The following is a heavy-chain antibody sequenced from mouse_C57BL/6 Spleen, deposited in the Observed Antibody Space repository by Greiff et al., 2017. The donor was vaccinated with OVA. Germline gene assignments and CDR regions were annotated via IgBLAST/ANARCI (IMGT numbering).Heavy chain of an antibody. V-gene: IGHV1-52*01. D-gene: IGHD1-1*01. CDR1: GYTFTSYW. Sequence: VKLQQPGAELVRPGSSVKLSCKASGYTFTSYWMHWVKQRPIQGLEWIGNIDPSDSETHYNQKFKDKATLTVDKSSSTAYMQLSSLTSEDSAVYYCAREANYYASRFDHWGQGTPRTGSS. CDR3: AREANYYASRFDH. J-gene: IGHJ2*01. CDR2: IDPSDSET.